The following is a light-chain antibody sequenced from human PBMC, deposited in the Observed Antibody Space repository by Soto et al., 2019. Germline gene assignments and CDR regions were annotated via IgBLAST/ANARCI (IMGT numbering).Light chain of an antibody. V-gene: IGKV4-1*01. CDR3: QQYYSTPLT. CDR2: WAS. J-gene: IGKJ4*01. CDR1: QTVLYSSNNKNY. Sequence: DIVMTQSPDSLAVSLGERATINCESNQTVLYSSNNKNYLAWYQQKPGQPPKLLIYWASTRQSGVPDRFSGSGSGTDFTLTISSLQAEDVAVYYCQQYYSTPLTFGGGTKVELK.